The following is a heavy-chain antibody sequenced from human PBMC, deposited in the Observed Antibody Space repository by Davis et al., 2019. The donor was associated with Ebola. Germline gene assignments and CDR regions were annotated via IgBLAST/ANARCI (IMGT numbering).Heavy chain of an antibody. CDR2: INPNSGGT. CDR1: GYTFTSYG. J-gene: IGHJ4*02. D-gene: IGHD2-15*01. Sequence: ASVKVSCKASGYTFTSYGINWVRQAPGQGLEWMGRINPNSGGTNYAQKFQGRVTMTRDTSISTAYMELSRLRSDDTAVYYCALPSGSYCSGGSCYSRPDDYWGQGTLVTVSS. V-gene: IGHV1-2*06. CDR3: ALPSGSYCSGGSCYSRPDDY.